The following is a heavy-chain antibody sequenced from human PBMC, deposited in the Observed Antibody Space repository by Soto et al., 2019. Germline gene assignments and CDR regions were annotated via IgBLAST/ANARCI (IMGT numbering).Heavy chain of an antibody. Sequence: ASVKLSCKASGYTFTNYDINWVRQATGQGLEWMGWMNPNSGNTGYAQKFQGRVTMTRNTSISTAYMELSSLRPEDTALYYCVKDSYADFHRVLSTAEYFFDYWGHGTLVTVSS. CDR1: GYTFTNYD. J-gene: IGHJ4*01. CDR2: MNPNSGNT. V-gene: IGHV1-8*01. D-gene: IGHD3-10*01. CDR3: VKDSYADFHRVLSTAEYFFDY.